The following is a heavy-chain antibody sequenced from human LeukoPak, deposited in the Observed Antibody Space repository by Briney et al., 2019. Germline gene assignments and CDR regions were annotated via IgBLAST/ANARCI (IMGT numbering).Heavy chain of an antibody. CDR1: GYTFTSYG. Sequence: EASVKVSCKASGYTFTSYGISWVRQAPGQGLEWMGWISAYNGNTNYAQKFQGRVTMTRDTSISTAYMELSRLRSDDTAVYYCARLAGDSHNFDYWGQGTLVTVSS. CDR2: ISAYNGNT. J-gene: IGHJ4*02. CDR3: ARLAGDSHNFDY. V-gene: IGHV1-18*01. D-gene: IGHD2-21*02.